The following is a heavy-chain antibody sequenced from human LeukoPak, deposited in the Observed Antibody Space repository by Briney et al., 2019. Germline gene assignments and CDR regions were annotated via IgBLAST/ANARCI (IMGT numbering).Heavy chain of an antibody. CDR1: GCTFSSYS. D-gene: IGHD2-2*01. V-gene: IGHV3-21*01. J-gene: IGHJ3*02. CDR3: ARDLRYCSSASCSENGAFDI. Sequence: GGSLRLSCVASGCTFSSYSMNWIRQAPGEGLEWVSSISSSGSFIYYADSVKGRFTISRDNARNSLFLQMNSLRAEDTAVYYCARDLRYCSSASCSENGAFDIWGQGTMVTVSS. CDR2: ISSSGSFI.